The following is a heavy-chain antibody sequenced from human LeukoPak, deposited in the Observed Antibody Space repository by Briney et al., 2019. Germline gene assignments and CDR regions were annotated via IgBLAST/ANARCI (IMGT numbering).Heavy chain of an antibody. Sequence: ASVKVSCKASGYTFTGYYMHWVRQAPGQGLEWMGWINPNSGGTNYAQKFQGWVTMTRDTSISTAYMELSRLRSDDTAVYYCAREWQEPSGAFDIWGQGTMVTVSS. D-gene: IGHD1-14*01. CDR3: AREWQEPSGAFDI. CDR1: GYTFTGYY. CDR2: INPNSGGT. J-gene: IGHJ3*02. V-gene: IGHV1-2*04.